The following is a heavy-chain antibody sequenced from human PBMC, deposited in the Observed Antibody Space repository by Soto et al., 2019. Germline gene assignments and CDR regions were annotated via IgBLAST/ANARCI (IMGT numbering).Heavy chain of an antibody. CDR1: GFTFSSYG. CDR3: AKGALDDFWSGYSYAYDAFDI. D-gene: IGHD3-3*01. CDR2: ISYDGSNK. V-gene: IGHV3-30*18. J-gene: IGHJ3*02. Sequence: GGSLRLSCAASGFTFSSYGMHWVRQAPGKGLEWVAVISYDGSNKYYADSVKGRFTISRDNSKNTLYLQMNSLRAEDTAVYYCAKGALDDFWSGYSYAYDAFDIWGQGTMVTVSS.